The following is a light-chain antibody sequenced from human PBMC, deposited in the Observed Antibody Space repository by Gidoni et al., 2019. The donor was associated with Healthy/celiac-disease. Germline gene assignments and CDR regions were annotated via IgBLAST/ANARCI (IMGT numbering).Light chain of an antibody. V-gene: IGLV1-44*01. J-gene: IGLJ2*01. CDR2: SNN. CDR1: SSNIVSNT. Sequence: QSVLTQPPSPSGPPGQRGTIPCSGSSSNIVSNTVNWYQHHPGTAPTLLIYSNNQRPSGVPDRFSGSKSGTSASLAISGFQSEDEADYYCAAWDDSLNGHVVFGGGTKLTVL. CDR3: AAWDDSLNGHVV.